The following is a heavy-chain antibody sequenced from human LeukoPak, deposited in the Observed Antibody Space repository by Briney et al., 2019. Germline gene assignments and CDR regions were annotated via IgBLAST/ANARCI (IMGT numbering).Heavy chain of an antibody. CDR3: ARDHDILTGYSEYYYYYYYMDV. CDR1: GYTFTGYY. D-gene: IGHD3-9*01. Sequence: ASVKVSCKASGYTFTGYYMHWVRQAPGQGLEWMGWINPNSGGTNYAQKFHGRVTMTRDTSISTAYMELSRLRSDDTAVYYCARDHDILTGYSEYYYYYYYMDVWGKGTTVTVSS. J-gene: IGHJ6*03. CDR2: INPNSGGT. V-gene: IGHV1-2*02.